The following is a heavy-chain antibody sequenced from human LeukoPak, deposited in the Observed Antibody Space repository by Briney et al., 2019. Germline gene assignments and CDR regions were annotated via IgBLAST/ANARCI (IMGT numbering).Heavy chain of an antibody. J-gene: IGHJ6*02. D-gene: IGHD6-13*01. CDR2: IWYDGSNK. CDR3: ARDGQQLAPYTMDV. Sequence: GGSLRLSCAASGFSFRSHAMHWVRQAPGKGLEWVAQIWYDGSNKYYTDSVKGRITISRDNSESTLYLQMNSLRAEDTAAYYCARDGQQLAPYTMDVWGQGTTVTVSS. V-gene: IGHV3-33*01. CDR1: GFSFRSHA.